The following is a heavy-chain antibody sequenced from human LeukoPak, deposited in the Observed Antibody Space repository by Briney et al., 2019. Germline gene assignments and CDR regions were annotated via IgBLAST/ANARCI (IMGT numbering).Heavy chain of an antibody. D-gene: IGHD3-22*01. J-gene: IGHJ4*02. CDR1: GFAFSNFA. Sequence: QAGGSLRLSCVASGFAFSNFAMSWVRQAPGKGLEWVSGISGGSYGTSYEDSVKGRFTISRDNSNNTLFLHMNSLRAEDTAVYYCAKEYYYDSSGYYDYWGQGTLVTVSS. CDR2: ISGGSYGT. CDR3: AKEYYYDSSGYYDY. V-gene: IGHV3-23*01.